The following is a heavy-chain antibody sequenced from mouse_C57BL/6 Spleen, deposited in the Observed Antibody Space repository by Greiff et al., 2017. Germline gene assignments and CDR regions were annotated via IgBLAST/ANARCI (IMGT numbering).Heavy chain of an antibody. D-gene: IGHD2-5*01. V-gene: IGHV5-16*01. CDR2: INYDGSST. Sequence: EVQRVESEGGLVQPGSSMKLSCTASGFTFSDYYMAWVRQVPEKGLEWVANINYDGSSTYYLDSLKSRFIISRDNAKNILYLQMSSLKSEDTATYYCARDNSNYFDYWGQGTTLTVSS. J-gene: IGHJ2*01. CDR3: ARDNSNYFDY. CDR1: GFTFSDYY.